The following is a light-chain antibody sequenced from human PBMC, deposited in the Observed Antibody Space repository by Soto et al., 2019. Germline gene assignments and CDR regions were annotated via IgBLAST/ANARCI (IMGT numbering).Light chain of an antibody. Sequence: QSALTQPPSASGSPGQSVTISCTGSSSDIGGYDFVSWYQQHPGKVPKLLIYEVTKRPSGVPDRFSGSKSGNTASLTVSGLQAEDEADYYCSSYTSRSTLVFGTGTKVTVL. J-gene: IGLJ1*01. CDR2: EVT. CDR3: SSYTSRSTLV. CDR1: SSDIGGYDF. V-gene: IGLV2-8*01.